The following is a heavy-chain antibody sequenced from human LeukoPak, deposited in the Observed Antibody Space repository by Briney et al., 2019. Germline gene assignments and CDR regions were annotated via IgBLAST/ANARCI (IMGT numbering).Heavy chain of an antibody. CDR2: IYYSGST. J-gene: IGHJ6*03. V-gene: IGHV4-59*01. D-gene: IGHD4-11*01. Sequence: SETLSLTCTVSGGSIGSYYWSWIRQPPGKGLEWIGYIYYSGSTTYNPSLKSRATISVDTSKNQFSLKLSSVTAADTAVYYCASTVEGSWYYYMDVWGKGTTVTVSS. CDR3: ASTVEGSWYYYMDV. CDR1: GGSIGSYY.